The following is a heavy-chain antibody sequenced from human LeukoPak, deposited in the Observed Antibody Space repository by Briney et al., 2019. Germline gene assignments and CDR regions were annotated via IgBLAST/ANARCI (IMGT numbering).Heavy chain of an antibody. D-gene: IGHD6-6*01. Sequence: SETLSLTCTVSGGSISTYYWSWVRRPPGKGLEWVAYIHASGATNYNPSFKSRITISVATPRNQSSLKLTYVTAAAPAVYYCAGHDAGIAARPFDNWGQGTLVTVSS. V-gene: IGHV4-4*09. CDR2: IHASGAT. CDR3: AGHDAGIAARPFDN. CDR1: GGSISTYY. J-gene: IGHJ4*02.